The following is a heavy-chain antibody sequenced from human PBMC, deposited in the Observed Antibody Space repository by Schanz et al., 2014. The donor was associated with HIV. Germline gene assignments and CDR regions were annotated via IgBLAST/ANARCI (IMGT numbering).Heavy chain of an antibody. J-gene: IGHJ4*02. CDR1: GFTFSGFA. V-gene: IGHV3-23*01. Sequence: QLLESGGGLVQPGGLLRLSCAASGFTFSGFAMSWVRQTPGKGLEWVSTISASGGSTYYADSVLARFTISRDNSKNTLYLQMNSLGAEDTAVYYCAKVAIHSSGWLPFDYWGQGTLVTVSS. CDR2: ISASGGST. D-gene: IGHD6-19*01. CDR3: AKVAIHSSGWLPFDY.